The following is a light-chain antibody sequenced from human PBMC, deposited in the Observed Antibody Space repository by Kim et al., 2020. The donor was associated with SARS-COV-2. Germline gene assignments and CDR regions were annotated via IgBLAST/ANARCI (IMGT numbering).Light chain of an antibody. CDR2: EVS. CDR1: SSDVGGYTY. V-gene: IGLV2-8*01. CDR3: SSYAGSNNLV. J-gene: IGLJ3*02. Sequence: GQAVTISFTGTSSDVGGYTYCSWYQQHPGKAPKLMIYEVSKRPSGVPDRFSASKSGNTAALTVSGLQAEDEADYYCSSYAGSNNLVFGGGTQLTVL.